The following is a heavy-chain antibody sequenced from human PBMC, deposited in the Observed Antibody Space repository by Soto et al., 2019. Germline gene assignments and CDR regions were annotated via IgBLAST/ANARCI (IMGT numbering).Heavy chain of an antibody. J-gene: IGHJ4*02. V-gene: IGHV4-61*01. CDR1: DVSVSSGSDY. CDR3: ARDHRPEYYDFWSGYISYFDY. CDR2: IYYSGST. D-gene: IGHD3-3*01. Sequence: SETQSLTCTVSDVSVSSGSDYWSWIRQPPGKGLEWIGYIYYSGSTNYNPSLKSRVTISVDTSKNQFSLKLSSVTAADTAVYYCARDHRPEYYDFWSGYISYFDYWGQGTMVTVSS.